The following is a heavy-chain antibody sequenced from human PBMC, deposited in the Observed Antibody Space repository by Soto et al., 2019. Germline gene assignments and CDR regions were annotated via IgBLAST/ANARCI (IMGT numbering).Heavy chain of an antibody. Sequence: SGPTLVNPTQTLTLTCTFSGFSLSTSGVGVGWIRQPPGKALEWLALIYWNDDKRYSPSLKSRLTITKDTSKNQVVLTMTNMDPVDTATYYRALSNYGGIRYYYYGMDVWGQGTTVTVSS. J-gene: IGHJ6*02. CDR2: IYWNDDK. V-gene: IGHV2-5*01. CDR3: ALSNYGGIRYYYYGMDV. CDR1: GFSLSTSGVG. D-gene: IGHD4-17*01.